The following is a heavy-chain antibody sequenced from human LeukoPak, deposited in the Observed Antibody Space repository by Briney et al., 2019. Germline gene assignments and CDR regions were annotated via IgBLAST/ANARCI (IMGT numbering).Heavy chain of an antibody. D-gene: IGHD6-13*01. CDR2: IHSGGTT. CDR3: ARARYSSSWYRY. V-gene: IGHV4-4*07. J-gene: IGHJ4*02. CDR1: GGSMNNDY. Sequence: PSETLSLTCTVSGGSMNNDYFTWIRQPARKGLEWIGRIHSGGTTNYNPSLMSRVTLSVDTSKNQISLRLTSVTAADTALYYCARARYSSSWYRYWGQGTLVTVSS.